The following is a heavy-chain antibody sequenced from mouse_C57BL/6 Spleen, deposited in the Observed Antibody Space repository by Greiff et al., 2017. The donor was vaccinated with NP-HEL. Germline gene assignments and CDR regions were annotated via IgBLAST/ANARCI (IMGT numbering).Heavy chain of an antibody. CDR3: ARPLTVVATDYAMDY. CDR1: GFTFSDYG. J-gene: IGHJ4*01. V-gene: IGHV5-17*01. Sequence: EVQGVESGGGLVKPGGSLKLSCAASGFTFSDYGMHWVRQAPEKGLEWVAYISSGSSTIYYADTVKGRFTISRDNAKNTLFLQMTSLRSEDTAMYYCARPLTVVATDYAMDYWGQGTSVTVSS. CDR2: ISSGSSTI. D-gene: IGHD1-1*01.